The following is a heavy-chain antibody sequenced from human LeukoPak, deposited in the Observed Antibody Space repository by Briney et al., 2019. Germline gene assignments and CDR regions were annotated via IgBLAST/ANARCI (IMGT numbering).Heavy chain of an antibody. CDR1: GFTFSKYS. CDR3: ARVNRPYGMDV. Sequence: GGSLRLSCAASGFTFSKYSMNWVRQAPGKGLEWVSCISSSGSDVYYADSVKGRFTVSRDNGNNFLYLQMNSLRAEDTAVYYCARVNRPYGMDVWGQGTTVTVSS. V-gene: IGHV3-21*01. CDR2: ISSSGSDV. J-gene: IGHJ6*02.